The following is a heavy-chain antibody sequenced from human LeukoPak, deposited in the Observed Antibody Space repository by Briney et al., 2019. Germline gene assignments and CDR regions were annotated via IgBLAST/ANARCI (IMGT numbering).Heavy chain of an antibody. V-gene: IGHV3-7*01. D-gene: IGHD3-9*01. CDR3: ARGRSGILTGRNWFDP. CDR1: GFTFSNYW. CDR2: IKKDGSDK. Sequence: GGSLRLSCEASGFTFSNYWMSWVRQAPGKGLEWVANIKKDGSDKYYVGSVKGRFTISRDNAKNSLYLQMNSLRGEDTAVYYCARGRSGILTGRNWFDPWGQGTLVTVTS. J-gene: IGHJ5*02.